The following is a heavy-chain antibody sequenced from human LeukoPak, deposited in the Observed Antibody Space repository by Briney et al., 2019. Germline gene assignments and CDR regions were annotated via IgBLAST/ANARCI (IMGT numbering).Heavy chain of an antibody. CDR1: GGTFSSYA. CDR3: ASVMVRGVIGRGDAFDI. CDR2: IIPILGIA. V-gene: IGHV1-69*04. D-gene: IGHD3-10*01. Sequence: ASVKVSCKASGGTFSSYAISWVRQAPRQGLEWMGRIIPILGIANYAQKFQGRVTITADKSTSTAYMELSSLRSEDTAVYYCASVMVRGVIGRGDAFDIWGQGTMVTVSS. J-gene: IGHJ3*02.